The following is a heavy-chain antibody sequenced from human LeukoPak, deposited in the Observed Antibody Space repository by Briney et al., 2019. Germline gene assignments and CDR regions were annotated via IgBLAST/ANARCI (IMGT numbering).Heavy chain of an antibody. CDR3: ARVEAYDSSP. Sequence: SETLSLTCTVSGGSISGTSYYWGWVRQSPGKGLEWIGSIYYSGSVYYNPSLKSRVTISVDKSKNQFSLKLSSVTAADTAVYYCARVEAYDSSPWGQGTLVTVSS. CDR2: IYYSGSV. CDR1: GGSISGTSYY. D-gene: IGHD3-22*01. V-gene: IGHV4-39*07. J-gene: IGHJ5*02.